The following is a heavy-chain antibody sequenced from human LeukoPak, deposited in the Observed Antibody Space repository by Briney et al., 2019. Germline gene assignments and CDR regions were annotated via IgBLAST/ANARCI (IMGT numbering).Heavy chain of an antibody. J-gene: IGHJ4*02. D-gene: IGHD4/OR15-4a*01. CDR1: GFTFSSYW. CDR2: IRYDGSYK. CDR3: AKDCLTIAKGTGDY. Sequence: PGGSLRLSCAASGFTFSSYWMHWVRQAPGKGLEWVAFIRYDGSYKNYADSVKGRFTISRDNSKNTLFVQMNSLRAEDTAVYYCAKDCLTIAKGTGDYWGQGTLVTVSS. V-gene: IGHV3-30*02.